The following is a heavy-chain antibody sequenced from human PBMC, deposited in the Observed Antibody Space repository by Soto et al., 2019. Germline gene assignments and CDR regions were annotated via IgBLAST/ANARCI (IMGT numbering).Heavy chain of an antibody. J-gene: IGHJ4*02. V-gene: IGHV1-24*01. Sequence: GSSVRVSGRVSGYTRTELSMHWLRQAPGKGLEWMGGFDPEDGETIYAQKFQGRVTMTEDTSTDTAYMELSSLRSEGTAVYYCATPSRSWTLPLDYWVQGTLVTSPQ. CDR1: GYTRTELS. CDR2: FDPEDGET. D-gene: IGHD6-13*01. CDR3: ATPSRSWTLPLDY.